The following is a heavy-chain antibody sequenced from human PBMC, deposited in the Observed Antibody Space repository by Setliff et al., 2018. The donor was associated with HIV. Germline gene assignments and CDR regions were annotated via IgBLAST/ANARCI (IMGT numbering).Heavy chain of an antibody. J-gene: IGHJ3*01. CDR3: ARVPNWGSAPFAYDV. D-gene: IGHD7-27*01. V-gene: IGHV4-31*03. CDR2: ILDSGST. CDR1: GASISSGGYY. Sequence: SETLSLTCTVSGASISSGGYYWNWIRQLPGKGLEWIGYILDSGSTYYNPSLRGRLSISIDTSANQFSVELTSVTAADTALYFCARVPNWGSAPFAYDVWGLGTMVTVSS.